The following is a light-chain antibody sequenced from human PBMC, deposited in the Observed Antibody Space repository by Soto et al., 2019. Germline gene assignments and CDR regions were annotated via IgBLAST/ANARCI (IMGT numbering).Light chain of an antibody. Sequence: DIVMTQSPDSLAVSLGERATINCKSSQSVLYSSNNKNYLAWYQQKPGLPPKLLIYWASTRESGVPDRFSGSGSGTDFTLTISSLQAEDVAVYYCQQYYNTPYTFGQGTKLEIK. CDR1: QSVLYSSNNKNY. J-gene: IGKJ2*01. V-gene: IGKV4-1*01. CDR2: WAS. CDR3: QQYYNTPYT.